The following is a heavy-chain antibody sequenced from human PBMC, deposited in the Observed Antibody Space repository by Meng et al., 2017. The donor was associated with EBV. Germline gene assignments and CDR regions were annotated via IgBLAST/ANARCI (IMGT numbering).Heavy chain of an antibody. J-gene: IGHJ4*02. Sequence: QVQLVPSGAEVKKPGASVKVSCKASGCTFSSYAISWVRQAPGQGLEWMGWIIPIYGTANYAQKFQCRVTMTADKSTSTAYMELSSLRSEDTAVYYCARAEIAAAGRLDYWGQGTLVTVSS. CDR2: IIPIYGTA. CDR1: GCTFSSYA. D-gene: IGHD6-13*01. V-gene: IGHV1-69*06. CDR3: ARAEIAAAGRLDY.